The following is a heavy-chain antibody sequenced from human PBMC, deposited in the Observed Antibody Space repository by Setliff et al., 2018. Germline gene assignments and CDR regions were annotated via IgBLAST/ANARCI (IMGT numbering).Heavy chain of an antibody. CDR1: GSTFSGSA. D-gene: IGHD6-13*01. CDR2: IRSKSDSYAT. V-gene: IGHV3-73*01. J-gene: IGHJ3*02. Sequence: GSLRLSCAASGSTFSGSAMYWVRQASGKGLEWVGRIRSKSDSYATIYAASVRGRFTISRDDSKNTAYLQMNSLKTEDTAVYYCAAAPAGSDVFDMWGQGTMVTVSS. CDR3: AAAPAGSDVFDM.